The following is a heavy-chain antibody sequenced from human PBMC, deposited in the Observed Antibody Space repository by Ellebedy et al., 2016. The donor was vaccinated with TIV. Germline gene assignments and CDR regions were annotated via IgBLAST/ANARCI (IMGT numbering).Heavy chain of an antibody. CDR3: ARRKGSGWPFDF. CDR2: GSS. D-gene: IGHD6-19*01. J-gene: IGHJ4*02. Sequence: GSSNSHPSLRSRVTFSIDTSRNYFSLNLTSVTAADTAVYYCARRKGSGWPFDFWGQGILVTVSS. V-gene: IGHV4-4*07.